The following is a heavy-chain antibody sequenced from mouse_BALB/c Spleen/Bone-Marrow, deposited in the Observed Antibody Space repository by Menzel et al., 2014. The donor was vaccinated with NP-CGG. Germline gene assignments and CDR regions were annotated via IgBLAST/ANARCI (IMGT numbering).Heavy chain of an antibody. CDR3: XXXXXXXFDX. CDR2: XXPETGXN. Sequence: QVQLQQSGAELVRPGASVTLSCKASGYTFTDYEIHWVKXTXVXXLXXXXAXXPETGXNAYNQKFKGKATLTADKSSSTAYMEXRXLTSEDXXXXXXXXXXXXXFDXWXXXTTLTVSS. V-gene: IGHV1-15*01. J-gene: IGHJ2*01. CDR1: GYTFTDYE.